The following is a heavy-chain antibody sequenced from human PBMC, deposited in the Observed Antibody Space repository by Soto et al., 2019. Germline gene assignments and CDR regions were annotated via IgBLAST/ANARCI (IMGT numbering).Heavy chain of an antibody. J-gene: IGHJ3*02. D-gene: IGHD2-8*01. V-gene: IGHV4-59*01. CDR2: IYYSGST. Sequence: KPSETLSLTCTVSGGSISSYYWSWIRQPPGKGLEWIGYIYYSGSTNYNPSLKSRVTISVDTSKNQFSLKLSSVTAADTAVYYCARDRPGTRCTNGVCYLPLDAFDIWGQGTMVTVSS. CDR3: ARDRPGTRCTNGVCYLPLDAFDI. CDR1: GGSISSYY.